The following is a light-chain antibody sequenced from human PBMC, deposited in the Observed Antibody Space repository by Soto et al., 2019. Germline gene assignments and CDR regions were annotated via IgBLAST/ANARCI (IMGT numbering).Light chain of an antibody. Sequence: QSVLTQPRSVSGSPGQSVTISCTGTSNDVGGYDYVSWYQQHPGKAPKLIIYDVSKRPSGVPDRFSGSKSGNTASLTISGLQAEDEADYYRCSYAGTYSYVFGTGTKVTVL. CDR2: DVS. V-gene: IGLV2-11*01. J-gene: IGLJ1*01. CDR1: SNDVGGYDY. CDR3: CSYAGTYSYV.